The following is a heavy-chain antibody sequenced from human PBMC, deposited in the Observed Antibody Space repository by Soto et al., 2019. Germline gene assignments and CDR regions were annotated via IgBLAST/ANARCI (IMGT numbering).Heavy chain of an antibody. CDR1: GFSLSTSGVG. D-gene: IGHD2-2*01. J-gene: IGHJ1*01. CDR2: IYWDDDK. V-gene: IGHV2-5*02. Sequence: QITLKESGPTLVKPTQTLTLTCTFSGFSLSTSGVGVGWIRQPPGKALEWLALIYWDDDKRYSPSLKSRLTITKDTSKNPVVLTMTNMDPVDTATYYCARTYCISTSCYHPEYFQHWGQGTLVTVSS. CDR3: ARTYCISTSCYHPEYFQH.